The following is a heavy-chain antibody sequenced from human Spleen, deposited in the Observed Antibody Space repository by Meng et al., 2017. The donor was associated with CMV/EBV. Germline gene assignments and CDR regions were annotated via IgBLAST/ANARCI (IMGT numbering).Heavy chain of an antibody. D-gene: IGHD1-7*01. J-gene: IGHJ4*02. Sequence: CADSGFTFSSYRMNGVRQAPGKGLEWVSAFSGSGGGTYYADSVKGRFTISRDNSKNTLYLQMNSLRADDTAVYYCAKGITGTSPFDYWGQGTLVTVSS. V-gene: IGHV3-23*01. CDR3: AKGITGTSPFDY. CDR1: GFTFSSYR. CDR2: FSGSGGGT.